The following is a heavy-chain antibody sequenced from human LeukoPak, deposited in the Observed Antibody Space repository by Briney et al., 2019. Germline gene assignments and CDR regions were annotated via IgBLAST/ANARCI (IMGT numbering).Heavy chain of an antibody. CDR2: INTNTGSP. V-gene: IGHV7-4-1*02. J-gene: IGHJ3*02. Sequence: ASVKVSCKASGYTFTSYAMNWVRQAPGQGLEWMGWINTNTGSPTYAQGFTGRSVFSLDTSVSTAYLQISSLQAEDTAIYYCARGYSHDREGAFDIWGQGTMVTVSS. CDR1: GYTFTSYA. CDR3: ARGYSHDREGAFDI. D-gene: IGHD5-18*01.